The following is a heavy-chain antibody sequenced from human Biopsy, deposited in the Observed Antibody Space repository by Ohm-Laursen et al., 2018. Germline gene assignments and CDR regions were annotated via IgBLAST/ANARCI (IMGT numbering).Heavy chain of an antibody. J-gene: IGHJ5*02. D-gene: IGHD5-24*01. CDR1: GGPLNSYN. Sequence: TLSLTCTVSGGPLNSYNWSWIRQPHGKGLEWIGYIYYSGIAANYNPSLKGRVTISVDTSKHQFSLRLTSATAADTAVYYCARGGFGLDGYNSPWGRGTLVSVSS. CDR3: ARGGFGLDGYNSP. V-gene: IGHV4-59*01. CDR2: IYYSGIA.